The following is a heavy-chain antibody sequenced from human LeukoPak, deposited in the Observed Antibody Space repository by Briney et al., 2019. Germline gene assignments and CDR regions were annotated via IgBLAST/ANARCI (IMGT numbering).Heavy chain of an antibody. CDR3: ARDVVVPAAIQKGAFDI. Sequence: GGSLRLSCAASGFTVSSNYMSWVRQAPGKGLEWVSVIYSGGSTYYADSVKGRFTISRDNSKNTLYLQMNSLRAEDTAVYYCARDVVVPAAIQKGAFDIWGQGTMVTVSS. CDR2: IYSGGST. D-gene: IGHD2-2*02. J-gene: IGHJ3*02. V-gene: IGHV3-53*01. CDR1: GFTVSSNY.